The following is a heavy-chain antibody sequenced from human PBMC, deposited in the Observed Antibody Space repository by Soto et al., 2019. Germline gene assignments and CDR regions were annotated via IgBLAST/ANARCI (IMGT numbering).Heavy chain of an antibody. CDR3: ARVTLGYQFDY. Sequence: SETLSLTCTVSGGSISSYYSSWIRQPPGKGLEWIGYIYYSGSTNYNPSLKSRVTISVDTSKNQFSLKLSSVTAAAPAVYSCARVTLGYQFDYWGQGTMVTVSS. J-gene: IGHJ4*02. CDR2: IYYSGST. CDR1: GGSISSYY. D-gene: IGHD3-16*02. V-gene: IGHV4-59*01.